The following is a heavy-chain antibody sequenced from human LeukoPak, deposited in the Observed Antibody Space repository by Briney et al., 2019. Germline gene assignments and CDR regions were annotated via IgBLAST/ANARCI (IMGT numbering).Heavy chain of an antibody. J-gene: IGHJ5*02. CDR3: ATSRKYTGYDWVNRFDP. CDR1: GGSFSAYY. CDR2: INHSGAT. D-gene: IGHD5-12*01. Sequence: SETLSLTCAVSGGSFSAYYWGWIRQPPGKGLEWIGEINHSGATNYNPSLKSRVTISVDTSKNQFSLKLSSVTAADTAVYYCATSRKYTGYDWVNRFDPWGQGTLVTVSA. V-gene: IGHV4-34*01.